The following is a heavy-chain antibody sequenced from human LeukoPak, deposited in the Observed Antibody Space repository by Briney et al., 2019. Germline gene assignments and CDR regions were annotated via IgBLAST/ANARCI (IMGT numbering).Heavy chain of an antibody. CDR3: ARKSMVRGFDI. V-gene: IGHV4-59*12. D-gene: IGHD3-10*01. J-gene: IGHJ3*02. CDR1: GGSISSYY. CDR2: IYYSGST. Sequence: SETLSLTCTVSGGSISSYYWSWIRQPPGKGLEWIGYIYYSGSTNYNPSLKSRVTISVDKSKNQFSLKPSSVTAADTAVYYCARKSMVRGFDIWGQGTMVTVSS.